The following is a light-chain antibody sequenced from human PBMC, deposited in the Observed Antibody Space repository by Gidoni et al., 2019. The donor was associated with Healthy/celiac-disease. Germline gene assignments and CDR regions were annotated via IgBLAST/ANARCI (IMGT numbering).Light chain of an antibody. Sequence: DIQMTQSPSSLSASVGDRVTITCRASQSISSYLNGYQQKPGKAPQLLIYAASSLQSGVPSRVSGSGSGTDFTLTISSLQPEDFATYYCQQSYSTTFGQGTKLEIK. V-gene: IGKV1-39*01. J-gene: IGKJ2*01. CDR2: AAS. CDR1: QSISSY. CDR3: QQSYSTT.